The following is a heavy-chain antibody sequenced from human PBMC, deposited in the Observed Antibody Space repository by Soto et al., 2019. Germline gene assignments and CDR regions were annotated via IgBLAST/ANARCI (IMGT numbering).Heavy chain of an antibody. V-gene: IGHV1-18*01. Sequence: QVQLVQSGAEVKKPGASVKVSCKASGYTFTSYGISWVRQAPGQGLEWMGWINPYNGNTNYAQKLQGRVTMTTDTSTNTAYMELRSLSSDDTAVYSCARDWLGIDYWGQGTLVTVSS. CDR3: ARDWLGIDY. D-gene: IGHD3-10*01. J-gene: IGHJ4*02. CDR2: INPYNGNT. CDR1: GYTFTSYG.